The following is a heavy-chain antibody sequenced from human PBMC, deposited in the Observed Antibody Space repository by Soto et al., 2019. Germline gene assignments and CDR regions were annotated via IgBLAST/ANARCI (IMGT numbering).Heavy chain of an antibody. CDR1: GGSISSGNYY. J-gene: IGHJ4*02. CDR3: ATMGTPATGLYFFDY. D-gene: IGHD2-15*01. CDR2: ISYSGST. Sequence: QVQLQESGPGLVKPSQTLSLTCTVSGGSISSGNYYWSWIRQPPGKGLGWIGFISYSGSTYYGTSLKSRVTISVDASKGQFSLNLSFVTAADTSVYYCATMGTPATGLYFFDYWGQGSLVTVSS. V-gene: IGHV4-30-4*01.